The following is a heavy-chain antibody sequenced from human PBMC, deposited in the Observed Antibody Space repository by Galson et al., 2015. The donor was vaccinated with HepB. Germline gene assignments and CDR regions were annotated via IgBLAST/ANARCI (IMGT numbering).Heavy chain of an antibody. D-gene: IGHD2-15*01. CDR2: ISSSSSYI. V-gene: IGHV3-21*01. CDR3: AREYCSGGSCYLPGYYYYGMDV. J-gene: IGHJ6*02. CDR1: GFTFSSYS. Sequence: SLRLSCAASGFTFSSYSMNWVRQAPGKGLEWVSSISSSSSYIYYADSVKGRFTISRDNAKNSLYLQMNSLRAEDTAVYYCAREYCSGGSCYLPGYYYYGMDVWGQGTTVTVSS.